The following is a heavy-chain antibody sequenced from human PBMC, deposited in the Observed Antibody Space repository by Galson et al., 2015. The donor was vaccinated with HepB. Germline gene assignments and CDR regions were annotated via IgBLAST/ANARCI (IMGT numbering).Heavy chain of an antibody. V-gene: IGHV3-30*04. J-gene: IGHJ4*02. CDR1: GFTFSRYA. D-gene: IGHD6-19*01. CDR3: VRSYRIFAYASGWSSFDY. Sequence: SLRLSCAASGFTFSRYAMHWVRQAPGKGLEWVAVISYDGSNRYYADPVKGRSTISRDNSKNTLYLQMNSLRAEDTAAYYCVRSYRIFAYASGWSSFDYWGQGTLVTVSS. CDR2: ISYDGSNR.